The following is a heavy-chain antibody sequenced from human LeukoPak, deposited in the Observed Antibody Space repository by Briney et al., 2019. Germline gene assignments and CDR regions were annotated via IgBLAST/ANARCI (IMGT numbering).Heavy chain of an antibody. Sequence: ASVKVSCKASGFTFTGYYMHWVRQAPGQGLEWMGWINPNSGGTNYAQKFQGRVTMTRDTSVSTAYMELRRLRSDGTAVHYCLKGDLTMNIWGQGALVTVSS. CDR2: INPNSGGT. J-gene: IGHJ4*02. CDR1: GFTFTGYY. V-gene: IGHV1-2*02. CDR3: LKGDLTMNI. D-gene: IGHD3-22*01.